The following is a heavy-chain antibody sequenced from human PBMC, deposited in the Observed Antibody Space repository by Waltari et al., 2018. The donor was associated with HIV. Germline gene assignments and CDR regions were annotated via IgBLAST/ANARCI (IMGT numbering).Heavy chain of an antibody. V-gene: IGHV1-2*06. CDR3: ARARQRVEYYFDY. CDR1: GYTFTDYY. D-gene: IGHD6-25*01. Sequence: QVQLVQSGAEVKKPGASAKVSCKASGYTFTDYYIHWVRQAPGQGLEWMGRINPNSGGTIYAQKFQGRVTMTRDTSINTAYMELSRLRYDDTAVYYCARARQRVEYYFDYWGQGTLVTVSS. CDR2: INPNSGGT. J-gene: IGHJ4*02.